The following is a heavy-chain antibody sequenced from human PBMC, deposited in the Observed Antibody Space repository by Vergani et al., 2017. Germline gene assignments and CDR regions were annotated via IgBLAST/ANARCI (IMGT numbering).Heavy chain of an antibody. CDR3: ARGYDSSGYYFVPYYGMDV. Sequence: QVQLQESGPGLVKPSQTLSLTCTVSGGSISSGSYYWSWIRQPAGKGLEWIGRIYTSGSTNYNPSLKSRVTISVDTSKNQFSLKLSSVTAADTPVYYCARGYDSSGYYFVPYYGMDVWGQGTTVTVSS. CDR1: GGSISSGSYY. D-gene: IGHD3-22*01. V-gene: IGHV4-61*02. J-gene: IGHJ6*02. CDR2: IYTSGST.